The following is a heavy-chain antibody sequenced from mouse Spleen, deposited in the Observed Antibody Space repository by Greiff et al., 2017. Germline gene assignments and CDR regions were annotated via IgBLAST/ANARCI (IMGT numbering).Heavy chain of an antibody. D-gene: IGHD1-2*01. Sequence: VQLQQSGAELVRPGASVTLSCKASGYTFTDYEMHWVKQTPVHGLEWIGAIDPETGGTAYNQKFKGKAILTADKSSSTAYMELRSLTSEDSAVYYCTKLLRPYWYFDVWGAGTTVTVSS. CDR1: GYTFTDYE. CDR2: IDPETGGT. V-gene: IGHV1-15*01. CDR3: TKLLRPYWYFDV. J-gene: IGHJ1*01.